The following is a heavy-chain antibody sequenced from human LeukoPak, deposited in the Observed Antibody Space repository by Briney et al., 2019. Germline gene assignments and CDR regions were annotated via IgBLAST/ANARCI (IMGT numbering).Heavy chain of an antibody. CDR3: ARLADTAMVASDY. Sequence: ASVKVSCKASGYTFTNNEISWVRQAPGQGLEWMGWISVYNGNTKYAQNLQGRGTITTDTSTSTAYMELRSLRSDDTAVYYCARLADTAMVASDYWGQGTLVTVSS. D-gene: IGHD5-18*01. CDR2: ISVYNGNT. J-gene: IGHJ4*02. CDR1: GYTFTNNE. V-gene: IGHV1-18*01.